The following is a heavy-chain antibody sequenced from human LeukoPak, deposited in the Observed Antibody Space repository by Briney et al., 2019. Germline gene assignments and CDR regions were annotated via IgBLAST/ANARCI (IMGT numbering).Heavy chain of an antibody. CDR3: AKDPTGDFWSGYSSYYFDY. D-gene: IGHD3-3*01. Sequence: GGSLRLSCAASGFTFSSYGMHWVRQAPGKGLEWVAFIRYDGSNKYYADSVKGRFTISRDNSKNTLYLQMNSLRAEDTAEYYCAKDPTGDFWSGYSSYYFDYWGQGTLVTVSS. J-gene: IGHJ4*02. CDR1: GFTFSSYG. V-gene: IGHV3-30*02. CDR2: IRYDGSNK.